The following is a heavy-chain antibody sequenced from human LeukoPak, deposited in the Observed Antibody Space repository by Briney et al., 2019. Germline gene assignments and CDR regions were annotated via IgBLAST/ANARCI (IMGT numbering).Heavy chain of an antibody. V-gene: IGHV3-48*01. D-gene: IGHD6-19*01. Sequence: GGSLRLSCAASGFTFTVYSMTWVRQAPGKGLEWISHISAASHGIYYADSVKGRFTVSRDNAKNSVFLLLTSLRPEDTAVYYCARETPDSSGWDWGQGTLVTVSS. CDR3: ARETPDSSGWD. CDR1: GFTFTVYS. J-gene: IGHJ4*02. CDR2: ISAASHGI.